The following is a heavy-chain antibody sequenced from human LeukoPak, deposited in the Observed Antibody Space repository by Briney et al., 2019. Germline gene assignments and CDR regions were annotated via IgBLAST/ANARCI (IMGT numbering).Heavy chain of an antibody. CDR3: ARDGTRGLDSSGSNYYYYGMDV. J-gene: IGHJ6*02. Sequence: ASVKVSCKASGFTFTSSAVQWVRQARGQRLEWMGWISAYNGNTNYAQKLQGRVTMTTDTSTSTAYMELRSLRSDDTAVYYCARDGTRGLDSSGSNYYYYGMDVWGQGTTVTVSS. CDR1: GFTFTSSA. V-gene: IGHV1-18*01. D-gene: IGHD6-19*01. CDR2: ISAYNGNT.